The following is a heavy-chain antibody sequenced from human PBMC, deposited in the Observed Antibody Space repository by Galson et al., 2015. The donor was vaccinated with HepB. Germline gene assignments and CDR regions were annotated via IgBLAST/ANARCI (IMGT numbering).Heavy chain of an antibody. D-gene: IGHD3-10*01. Sequence: QVQLQESGPGLVKPSETLSLTCTVSGGSISSYYWSWIRQPPGKGLEWIGYIYYSGSTNYNPSLKSRVTISVDTSKNQFSLKLSSVTAADTAVYYCASQRTMVRGVRYFDYWGQGTLVTVSS. CDR2: IYYSGST. V-gene: IGHV4-59*08. CDR3: ASQRTMVRGVRYFDY. J-gene: IGHJ4*02. CDR1: GGSISSYY.